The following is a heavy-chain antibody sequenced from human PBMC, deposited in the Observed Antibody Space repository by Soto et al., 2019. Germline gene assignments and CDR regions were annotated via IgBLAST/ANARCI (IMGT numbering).Heavy chain of an antibody. D-gene: IGHD1-1*01. J-gene: IGHJ5*02. CDR2: IYATGTT. Sequence: SETLSLTRTVSGASISGFNRNWIKKPAGKGLEWIGRIYATGTTDYNPSLKSRVMMSVDTSKKQFSLKLRSVTAADTAVYYCVRDGTKTLRDWFDPWGQGISVTVS. CDR3: VRDGTKTLRDWFDP. V-gene: IGHV4-4*07. CDR1: GASISGFN.